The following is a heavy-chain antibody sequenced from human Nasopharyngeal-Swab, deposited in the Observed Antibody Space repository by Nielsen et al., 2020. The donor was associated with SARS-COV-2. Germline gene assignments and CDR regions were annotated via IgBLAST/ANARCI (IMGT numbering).Heavy chain of an antibody. Sequence: SEILSLTCTVSGGSISSGSYYWSWIRQPAGKGLEWIGRIYTSGSTNYNPSLKSRVTISVDTSKNQFSLKLSSVTAADTAVYYCARGDGDYYEDYFDYWGQGTLVTVSS. CDR1: GGSISSGSYY. J-gene: IGHJ4*02. CDR2: IYTSGST. CDR3: ARGDGDYYEDYFDY. D-gene: IGHD4-17*01. V-gene: IGHV4-61*02.